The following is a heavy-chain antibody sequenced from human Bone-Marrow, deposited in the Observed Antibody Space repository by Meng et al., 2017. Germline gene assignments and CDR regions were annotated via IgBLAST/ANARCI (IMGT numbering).Heavy chain of an antibody. CDR1: GFIFDNYA. CDR3: ARDLDFWSGLGD. CDR2: VSWNSGTL. J-gene: IGHJ4*02. D-gene: IGHD3-3*01. V-gene: IGHV3-9*01. Sequence: GGSLRLSCEGSGFIFDNYAMHWVRQVPGKGLEWVSGVSWNSGTLGYADSVKGRFTISRDNAKNSLYLQMNSLRAEDTAVYYCARDLDFWSGLGDWGQGTLVTVSS.